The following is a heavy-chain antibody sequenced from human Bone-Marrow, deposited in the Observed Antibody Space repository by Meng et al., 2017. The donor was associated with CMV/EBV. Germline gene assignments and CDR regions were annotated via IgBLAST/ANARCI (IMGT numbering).Heavy chain of an antibody. CDR2: IKSKTAGGTT. J-gene: IGHJ3*02. CDR1: GW. D-gene: IGHD3-10*01. CDR3: TTCFGVTMVRGLIITDAFDI. Sequence: GWMSWVRQVPGKGLEWVGRIKSKTAGGTTDYAAPVKGRFTISRDDSKNTLYLQMNSLKTEDTVVYYCTTCFGVTMVRGLIITDAFDIWGQGTMVTVSS. V-gene: IGHV3-15*01.